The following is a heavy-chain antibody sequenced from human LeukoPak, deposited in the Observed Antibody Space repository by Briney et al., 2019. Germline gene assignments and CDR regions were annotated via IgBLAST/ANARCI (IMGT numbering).Heavy chain of an antibody. CDR1: GFTFCIYW. V-gene: IGHV3-74*01. J-gene: IGHJ6*04. CDR3: ARDRGYGGNSGMDV. Sequence: GGPLRLLCAASGFTFCIYWKLCPRQAPGKAVVCVSRINSDGSRTSYADSVKGRLTISRDNAKNTLYLQMNSLRAEETAVYYCARDRGYGGNSGMDVWGKGTTVTVSS. CDR2: INSDGSRT. D-gene: IGHD4-23*01.